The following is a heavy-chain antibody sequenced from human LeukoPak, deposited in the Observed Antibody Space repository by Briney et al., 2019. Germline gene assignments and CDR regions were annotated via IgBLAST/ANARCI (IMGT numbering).Heavy chain of an antibody. V-gene: IGHV3-23*01. CDR3: AKDLYREWELLGSVYYYGMDV. Sequence: GGSLRLSCAASGFTVSSNYMSWVRHAPGKGLEWVSAISGSGGSTYYADSVKGRFTISRDNSKNTLYLQMNSLRAEDTAVYYCAKDLYREWELLGSVYYYGMDVWGQGTTVTVSS. J-gene: IGHJ6*02. CDR2: ISGSGGST. CDR1: GFTVSSNY. D-gene: IGHD1-26*01.